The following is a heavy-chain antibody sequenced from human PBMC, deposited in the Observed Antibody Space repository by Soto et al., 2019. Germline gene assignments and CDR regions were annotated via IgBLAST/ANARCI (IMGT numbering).Heavy chain of an antibody. V-gene: IGHV4-31*03. CDR1: GGSISSGGYY. CDR2: IYYSGST. D-gene: IGHD4-17*01. Sequence: QVQMQESGPGLVKPSQTLSLTCTVSGGSISSGGYYWNWIRQHPGKGLEWIGYIYYSGSTYYNPCLKSRVTISVDTSKNQFSLKLSSVTDADTAVYYCARRDYGGKEEWGQGTLVTVSS. J-gene: IGHJ4*02. CDR3: ARRDYGGKEE.